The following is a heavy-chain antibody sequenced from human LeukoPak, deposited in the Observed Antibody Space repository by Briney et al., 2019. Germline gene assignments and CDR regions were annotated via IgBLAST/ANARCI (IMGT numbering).Heavy chain of an antibody. D-gene: IGHD5-24*01. CDR1: GGSISSYY. J-gene: IGHJ1*01. V-gene: IGHV4-59*01. CDR3: ARSGPRDGFAPGSGFQH. CDR2: IYYSGST. Sequence: SETLSLTCTVSGGSISSYYWSWIRQPPGKGLEWIGYIYYSGSTNYNPSLKSRVTISVDTSKNQFSLKLSSVTAADTAVYYCARSGPRDGFAPGSGFQHRGQGNLVTVSS.